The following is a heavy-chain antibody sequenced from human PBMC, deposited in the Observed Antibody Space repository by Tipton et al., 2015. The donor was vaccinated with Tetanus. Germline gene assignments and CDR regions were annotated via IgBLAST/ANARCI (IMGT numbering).Heavy chain of an antibody. Sequence: QLVQSGAEVKKPGASVKVSCKASGYTFTRYYIHWVRQAPGQGLEWMGEINPSGGSTNYAQKFQDRVTMTRDTSTSTVYMDVRSLRSEDTAVYYCAGTQDGYNSGWFDSWGQGTLLTVSS. D-gene: IGHD3-10*01. V-gene: IGHV1-46*01. CDR3: AGTQDGYNSGWFDS. CDR2: INPSGGST. CDR1: GYTFTRYY. J-gene: IGHJ5*01.